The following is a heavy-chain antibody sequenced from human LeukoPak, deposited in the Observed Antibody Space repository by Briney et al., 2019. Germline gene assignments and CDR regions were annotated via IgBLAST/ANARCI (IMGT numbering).Heavy chain of an antibody. Sequence: SETLSLTCTVSGGSISSGDYYWSWIRQPPEKGLEWIGYIYYSGSTYYNPSLKSRVTISVDTSKNQFSLKLSSVTAADTAVYYCAREGPRLLSHPFDPWGQGTLVTVSS. CDR1: GGSISSGDYY. V-gene: IGHV4-30-4*02. CDR2: IYYSGST. CDR3: AREGPRLLSHPFDP. D-gene: IGHD2-21*02. J-gene: IGHJ5*02.